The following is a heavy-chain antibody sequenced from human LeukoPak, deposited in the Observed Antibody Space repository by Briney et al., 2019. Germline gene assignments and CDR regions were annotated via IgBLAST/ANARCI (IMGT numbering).Heavy chain of an antibody. D-gene: IGHD3-22*01. CDR3: TRARGGYDSSEWYFDY. Sequence: PGGSLRLSCAASGFTFTKAWMSWVRQAPGKGLEWVGRIESKTDGGTTDYAAPVKGRFTISRDDSKNTLYVEMNSLKMEDTAVYYCTRARGGYDSSEWYFDYWGQGTLVTVSS. CDR2: IESKTDGGTT. J-gene: IGHJ4*02. CDR1: GFTFTKAW. V-gene: IGHV3-15*04.